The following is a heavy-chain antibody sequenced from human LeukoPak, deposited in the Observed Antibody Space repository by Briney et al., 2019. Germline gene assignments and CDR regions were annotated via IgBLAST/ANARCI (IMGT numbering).Heavy chain of an antibody. V-gene: IGHV1-69*13. D-gene: IGHD6-13*01. CDR1: GYTFTSYD. CDR2: IIPIFGTA. Sequence: SVKVSCKASGYTFTSYDISWVRQTPGQGLEWMGGIIPIFGTANYAQKFQGRVTITADESTSTAYMELSSLRSEDTAVYYCARDPSFHGSIAAAGTGYFDYWGQGTLVTVSS. J-gene: IGHJ4*02. CDR3: ARDPSFHGSIAAAGTGYFDY.